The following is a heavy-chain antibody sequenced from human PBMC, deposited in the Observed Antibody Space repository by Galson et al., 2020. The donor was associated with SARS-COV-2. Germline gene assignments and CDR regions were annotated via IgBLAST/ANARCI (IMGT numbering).Heavy chain of an antibody. V-gene: IGHV5-51*01. CDR3: ASSLSSWSLSGFDY. D-gene: IGHD6-13*01. J-gene: IGHJ4*02. CDR2: IYPDDSDT. CDR1: EYSFANYW. Sequence: HGESLKISCKGSEYSFANYWIGWVRQVPGKGLEWMGIIYPDDSDTRFSPSFQGQVTISADKSIRTAYLQWSSLKASDTAMYYCASSLSSWSLSGFDYWGQGTLVTVSS.